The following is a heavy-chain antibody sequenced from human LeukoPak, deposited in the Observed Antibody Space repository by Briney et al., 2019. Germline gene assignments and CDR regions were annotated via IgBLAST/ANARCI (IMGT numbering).Heavy chain of an antibody. V-gene: IGHV3-48*01. CDR3: ARTSGSYFLLAFDY. Sequence: GESLRLSCAASGFTSSSYSMNWVRQAPGKGLEWVSYISSSSSTIYYADSVKGRFTISRDNAKNSLYLQMNSLRAEDTAVYYCARTSGSYFLLAFDYWGQGTLVTVSS. J-gene: IGHJ4*02. CDR1: GFTSSSYS. D-gene: IGHD1-26*01. CDR2: ISSSSSTI.